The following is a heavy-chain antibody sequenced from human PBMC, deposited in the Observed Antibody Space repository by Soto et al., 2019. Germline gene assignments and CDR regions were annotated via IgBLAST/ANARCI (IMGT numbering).Heavy chain of an antibody. J-gene: IGHJ4*02. CDR2: IYPGDSDI. CDR1: GYSFTNYW. Sequence: PGESLKISCKGSGYSFTNYWIGWVRQMPGKGLEWMGIIYPGDSDIRYSPSFQGQVTISADKSINTAYLQWSSLKASDTAVYYCARHECGISCYVDSWGQGTLVTVSS. CDR3: ARHECGISCYVDS. V-gene: IGHV5-51*01. D-gene: IGHD6-13*01.